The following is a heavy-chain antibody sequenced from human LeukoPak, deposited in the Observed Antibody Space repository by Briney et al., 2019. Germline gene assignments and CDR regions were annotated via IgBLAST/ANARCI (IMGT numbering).Heavy chain of an antibody. CDR2: ISAYNGNT. D-gene: IGHD3-3*01. CDR1: GYTFTSYG. CDR3: ARGSKRITIFGVVIIPGDWFDP. Sequence: ASVKVSCKASGYTFTSYGISWVRQAPGQGLEWMGWISAYNGNTNYAQKLQGRVTMTRNTSISTAYMELSSLRSEDTAVYYCARGSKRITIFGVVIIPGDWFDPWGQGTLVTVSS. V-gene: IGHV1-18*01. J-gene: IGHJ5*02.